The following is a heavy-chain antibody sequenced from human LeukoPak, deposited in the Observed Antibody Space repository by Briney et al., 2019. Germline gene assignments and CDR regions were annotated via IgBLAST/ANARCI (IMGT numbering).Heavy chain of an antibody. CDR2: ITPIFGTA. J-gene: IGHJ4*02. V-gene: IGHV1-69*13. CDR3: ASPDHMYYYDSSPLGGPLRN. Sequence: SVKVSCKASGGTFSSYAISWVRQAPGQGLEWMGGITPIFGTANYAQKFQGRVTITADESTSTAYMELSSLRSEDTAVYYCASPDHMYYYDSSPLGGPLRNWGQGTLVTVSS. CDR1: GGTFSSYA. D-gene: IGHD3-22*01.